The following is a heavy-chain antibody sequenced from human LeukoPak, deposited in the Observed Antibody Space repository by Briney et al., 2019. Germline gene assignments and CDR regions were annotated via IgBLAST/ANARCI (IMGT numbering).Heavy chain of an antibody. J-gene: IGHJ5*02. D-gene: IGHD3-3*01. CDR3: ATIFGVVIGGIRFDP. Sequence: PGGSLRLSCAASGFTFSSYAMSWVRQAPGKGLEWVSAISGSGGSTYYADSVKGRFTISRDNTKNTLYLQMSSLRAEDTAVYYCATIFGVVIGGIRFDPWGQGTLVTVSS. CDR1: GFTFSSYA. V-gene: IGHV3-23*01. CDR2: ISGSGGST.